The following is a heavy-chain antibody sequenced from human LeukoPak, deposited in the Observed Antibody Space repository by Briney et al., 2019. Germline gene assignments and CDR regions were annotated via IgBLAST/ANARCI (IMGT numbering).Heavy chain of an antibody. Sequence: GGSLRLSCVASGFTFSSRGMHWVRQAPGKGLEWVAVIWYDGSNKYYADSVKGRFTISRDNSKNTLYLEMSSLRAEDTAVYYCAADRILGSGILPFDIWGQGTMVTVSS. D-gene: IGHD3-10*01. CDR3: AADRILGSGILPFDI. CDR1: GFTFSSRG. V-gene: IGHV3-33*01. J-gene: IGHJ3*02. CDR2: IWYDGSNK.